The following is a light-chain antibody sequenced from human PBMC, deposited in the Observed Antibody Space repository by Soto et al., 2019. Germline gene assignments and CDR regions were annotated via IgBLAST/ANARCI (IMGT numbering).Light chain of an antibody. J-gene: IGKJ1*01. V-gene: IGKV1-5*01. CDR3: QQYNSYCT. CDR2: DAS. Sequence: DIQMTQSPSTLSASVGYRVTITCRASQSISSWLAWYQQKPGKAPKLLIYDASSLESGVPSRFSGSGSGTEFTLTISSLQPDDFATYYCQQYNSYCTFGQGTKVDIK. CDR1: QSISSW.